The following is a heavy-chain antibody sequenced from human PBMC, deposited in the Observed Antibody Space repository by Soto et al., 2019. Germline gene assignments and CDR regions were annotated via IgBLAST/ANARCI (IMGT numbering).Heavy chain of an antibody. V-gene: IGHV1-3*01. CDR2: INAGNGNT. D-gene: IGHD3-3*01. CDR1: GCTFTSYA. Sequence: ASVKVSCKASGCTFTSYAMHWVRQAPGQRLEWMGWINAGNGNTKYSQKFQGRVTITRDTSASTAYMELSSLRSEDTAVYYCAREFWSGYYTSDYWGQGTLVTVSS. J-gene: IGHJ4*02. CDR3: AREFWSGYYTSDY.